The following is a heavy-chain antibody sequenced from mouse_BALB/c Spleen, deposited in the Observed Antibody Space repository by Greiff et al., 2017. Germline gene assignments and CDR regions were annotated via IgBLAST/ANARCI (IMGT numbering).Heavy chain of an antibody. J-gene: IGHJ3*01. D-gene: IGHD2-1*01. CDR2: INPSSGYT. CDR3: ASWGNYDVWFAY. V-gene: IGHV1-4*01. CDR1: GYTFTSYT. Sequence: QVQLKQSGAELARPGASVKMSCKASGYTFTSYTMHWVKQRPGQGLEWIGYINPSSGYTNYNQKFKDKATLTADKSSSTAYMQLSSLTSEDSAVYYCASWGNYDVWFAYWGQGTLVTVSA.